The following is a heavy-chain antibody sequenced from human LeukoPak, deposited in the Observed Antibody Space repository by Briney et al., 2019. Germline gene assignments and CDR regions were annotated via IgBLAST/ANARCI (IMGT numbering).Heavy chain of an antibody. Sequence: PGASLRLSCSASGFTFSTYAMHWVRQAPGKGLEYVSAITSNGDTTYYTDSVKGRFTISRDNSKNTLYLQMSSLRAEDTAVYYCANSLGYSYGHNYWGQGTLVTASA. D-gene: IGHD5-18*01. CDR1: GFTFSTYA. CDR2: ITSNGDTT. CDR3: ANSLGYSYGHNY. J-gene: IGHJ4*02. V-gene: IGHV3-64D*06.